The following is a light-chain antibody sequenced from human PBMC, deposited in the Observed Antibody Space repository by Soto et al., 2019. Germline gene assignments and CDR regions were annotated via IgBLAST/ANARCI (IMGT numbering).Light chain of an antibody. J-gene: IGKJ1*01. CDR2: GAS. V-gene: IGKV3-20*01. CDR1: QSVSSRF. CDR3: QQYESSRT. Sequence: EIVLTQSPGTLSLSPGERATLSCRASQSVSSRFLAWYQQKPGQAPKVLIYGASTRATGIPDRFSGSGSGTDFTHTISRLEPEDFAVYYCQQYESSRTFGQGTKVEMK.